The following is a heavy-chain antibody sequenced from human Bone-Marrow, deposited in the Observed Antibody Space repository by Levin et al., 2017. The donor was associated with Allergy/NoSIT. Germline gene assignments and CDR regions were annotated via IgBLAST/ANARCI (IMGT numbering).Heavy chain of an antibody. J-gene: IGHJ6*02. CDR1: GGSFSDYV. Sequence: SETLSLTCAVSGGSFSDYVWIWIRQSPGKGPEWIGQINHSGFTDYNPSLKSRVTISLDTPKSQFSLRLRSVTAADAAIYYCARGRREAVWTKSILNYFYYGMDVWGQGTTVAVSS. CDR3: ARGRREAVWTKSILNYFYYGMDV. D-gene: IGHD1/OR15-1a*01. CDR2: INHSGFT. V-gene: IGHV4-34*01.